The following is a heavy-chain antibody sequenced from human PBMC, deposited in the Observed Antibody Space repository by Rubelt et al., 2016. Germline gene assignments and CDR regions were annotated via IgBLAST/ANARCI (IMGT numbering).Heavy chain of an antibody. CDR2: INHSGST. CDR1: GGSFSGYY. V-gene: IGHV4-34*01. D-gene: IGHD3-3*01. J-gene: IGHJ4*02. Sequence: QVQLQQWGAGLLKPSETLSLTCAVYGGSFSGYYWSWIRQPPGKGLEWIGEINHSGSTNYNPSLKSRVTISVDTSKNQFSLKLSSVTAADTAVYYCARSLDDFWSGSGYFDYWGQGTLVTVSS. CDR3: ARSLDDFWSGSGYFDY.